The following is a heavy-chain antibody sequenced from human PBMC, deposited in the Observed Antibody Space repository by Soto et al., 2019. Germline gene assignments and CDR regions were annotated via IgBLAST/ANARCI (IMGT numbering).Heavy chain of an antibody. CDR3: ASSPVTGIYYAMDV. Sequence: SETLSLTCTVPGGSISSGGYYWSWIRQHPGKGLEWIGNIYYTGSTHYDPSLKSRITISLDTSKNQISLTLSSVTAADTAVYYCASSPVTGIYYAMDVWGQGTTVTVS. CDR2: IYYTGST. J-gene: IGHJ6*02. V-gene: IGHV4-31*03. D-gene: IGHD6-19*01. CDR1: GGSISSGGYY.